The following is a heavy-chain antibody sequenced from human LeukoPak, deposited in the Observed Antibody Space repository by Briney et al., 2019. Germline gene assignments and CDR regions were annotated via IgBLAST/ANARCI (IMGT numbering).Heavy chain of an antibody. D-gene: IGHD6-13*01. Sequence: GGSLRLSCAASGFTFSSYAMSWVRLAPGKGLEWVSAISGSGGSTYYADSVKGRFTISRDNSKNTLYLQMNSLRAEGTAVYYCAKDPSPYSSSWNHFDYWGQGTLVTVSS. CDR3: AKDPSPYSSSWNHFDY. J-gene: IGHJ4*02. V-gene: IGHV3-23*01. CDR2: ISGSGGST. CDR1: GFTFSSYA.